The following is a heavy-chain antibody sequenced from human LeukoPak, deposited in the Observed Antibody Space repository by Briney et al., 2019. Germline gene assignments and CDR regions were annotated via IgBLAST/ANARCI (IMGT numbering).Heavy chain of an antibody. CDR1: GVTVSSSY. D-gene: IGHD3-22*01. CDR2: IYSGGST. CDR3: ARAQYYYDSSGPAIYYFDY. Sequence: GGSLRLSCAASGVTVSSSYMSWVRQAPGKGLEWVSVIYSGGSTYYADSVKGRFTISRDNSKNTLYLQMNSLRAEDTAVYYCARAQYYYDSSGPAIYYFDYWGQGTLVTVSS. V-gene: IGHV3-53*01. J-gene: IGHJ4*02.